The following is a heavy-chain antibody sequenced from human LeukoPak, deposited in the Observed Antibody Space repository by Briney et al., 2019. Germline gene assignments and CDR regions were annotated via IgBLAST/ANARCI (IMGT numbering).Heavy chain of an antibody. Sequence: GGSLRLSCEGSGFIFSNYWMSWVRQAPGKGLEWVANIQDDGVEKNYVESVKGRFIISRDNAKDSLFLQMSSLRDEDTALYYCARGYAAIPDWGQGTLVTVSS. CDR2: IQDDGVEK. CDR3: ARGYAAIPD. D-gene: IGHD2-15*01. V-gene: IGHV3-7*01. CDR1: GFIFSNYW. J-gene: IGHJ4*02.